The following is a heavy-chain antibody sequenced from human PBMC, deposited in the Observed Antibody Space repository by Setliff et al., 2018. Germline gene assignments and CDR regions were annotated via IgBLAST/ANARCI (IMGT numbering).Heavy chain of an antibody. CDR1: GYTFNDYG. CDR3: SRLVRFCTKTAYQRLSGGEF. D-gene: IGHD2-8*01. J-gene: IGHJ4*02. Sequence: ASVKVSCKTSGYTFNDYGITWVRQVPGQGLEWMGWISSYTGKTYYAEKLQGRVTLTTDTSTSTAYLDLRSLESDDTAVYYCSRLVRFCTKTAYQRLSGGEFWGQGTLVTVSS. V-gene: IGHV1-18*01. CDR2: ISSYTGKT.